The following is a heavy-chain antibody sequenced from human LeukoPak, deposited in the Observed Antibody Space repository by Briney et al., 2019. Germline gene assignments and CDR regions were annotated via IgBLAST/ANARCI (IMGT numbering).Heavy chain of an antibody. CDR1: GYTFNDSY. CDR3: ARAGYCGDGGCRGGSAFDV. Sequence: ASVKVSCKASGYTFNDSYVHWVRQAPGQVLEWMGLIDPDGGNTNYAQNFQGRVTLTRDTSTSTAYMELRSLTYDDTAVYYCARAGYCGDGGCRGGSAFDVWGQGTMVTVSS. J-gene: IGHJ3*01. CDR2: IDPDGGNT. D-gene: IGHD2-15*01. V-gene: IGHV1-46*02.